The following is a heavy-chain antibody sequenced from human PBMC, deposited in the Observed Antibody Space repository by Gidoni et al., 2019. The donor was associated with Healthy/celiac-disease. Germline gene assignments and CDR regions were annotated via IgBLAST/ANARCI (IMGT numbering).Heavy chain of an antibody. CDR2: ICYSGST. CDR1: GGPISSWGYY. D-gene: IGHD3-10*01. CDR3: ARDPIYYGSGSLHDAFDI. V-gene: IGHV4-31*03. Sequence: QVQLQESGTGLVKPSQTLSLTGTVSGGPISSWGYYWSWIRQHPGKGLEWIGYICYSGSTYYNPSLKSRVTISVDTSKNQFSLKLSSVTAADTAVYYCARDPIYYGSGSLHDAFDIWGQGTMVTVSS. J-gene: IGHJ3*02.